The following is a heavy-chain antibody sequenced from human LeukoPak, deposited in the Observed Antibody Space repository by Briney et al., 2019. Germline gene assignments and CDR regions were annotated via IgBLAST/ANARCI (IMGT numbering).Heavy chain of an antibody. V-gene: IGHV1-46*01. D-gene: IGHD3-10*01. Sequence: GSVKVSCKASGYTLTSYYMHWVRQAPGQGLEGMGIINPSGGSTIYAQKFQGRVTMTRDTSTSTVYMELSSLRSEDTAVYYCARAAGYYFDFWGQGTLVTVSS. CDR1: GYTLTSYY. CDR3: ARAAGYYFDF. CDR2: INPSGGST. J-gene: IGHJ4*02.